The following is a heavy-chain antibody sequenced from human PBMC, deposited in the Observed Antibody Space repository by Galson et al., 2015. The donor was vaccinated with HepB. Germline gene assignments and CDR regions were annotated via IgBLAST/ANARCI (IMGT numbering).Heavy chain of an antibody. CDR2: IIPIFGTT. CDR1: GYTFSSYA. J-gene: IGHJ3*02. Sequence: SVKVSCKASGYTFSSYAISWVRQAPGQGLEWMGGIIPIFGTTNYAEKFQGRVTITADESTSTAYMELSSLRCEDTAVYYCAPSISRGGAFDIWGQGTMVTVSS. V-gene: IGHV1-69*13. D-gene: IGHD6-6*01. CDR3: APSISRGGAFDI.